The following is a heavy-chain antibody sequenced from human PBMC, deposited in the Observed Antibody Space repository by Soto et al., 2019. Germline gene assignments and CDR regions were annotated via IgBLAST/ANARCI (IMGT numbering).Heavy chain of an antibody. CDR3: ARLGSRDTSMDFDF. V-gene: IGHV4-59*08. CDR1: GGSISSYY. D-gene: IGHD5-18*01. J-gene: IGHJ4*02. Sequence: SETLSLTCTVSGGSISSYYWSWIRQPPGKGLEWVGCIYYSGSTYYNPSLKGRVTISVDTSKNQFSLKLSSVTAADTAVFYCARLGSRDTSMDFDFWGQGTLVTVSS. CDR2: IYYSGST.